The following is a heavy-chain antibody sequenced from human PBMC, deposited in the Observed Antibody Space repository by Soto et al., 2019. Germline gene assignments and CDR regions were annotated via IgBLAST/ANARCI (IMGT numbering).Heavy chain of an antibody. D-gene: IGHD3-10*01. CDR1: GFTFSSYS. J-gene: IGHJ5*02. CDR3: ARAITMVRGVTDLHFGP. Sequence: GGSLRLSCAASGFTFSSYSMNWVRQAPGKGLEWVSSISSSSSYIYYADSVKGRFTISRDNAKNSLYLQMNSLRAEDTAVYYCARAITMVRGVTDLHFGPWGQGTLVTVSS. CDR2: ISSSSSYI. V-gene: IGHV3-21*01.